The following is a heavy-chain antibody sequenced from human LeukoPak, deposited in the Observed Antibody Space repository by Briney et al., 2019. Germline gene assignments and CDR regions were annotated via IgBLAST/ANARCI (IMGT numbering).Heavy chain of an antibody. V-gene: IGHV3-23*01. J-gene: IGHJ4*02. D-gene: IGHD3-10*01. CDR1: GFIFSNYG. Sequence: GGSLRLSCAASGFIFSNYGMNWVRQAPGKGLEWVAAISASGSATSYADSVRGRFTISRDNSKSTTYLQMNSLRAEDTAVYYCARDLEGFGEVDYWGQGTLVTVSS. CDR3: ARDLEGFGEVDY. CDR2: ISASGSAT.